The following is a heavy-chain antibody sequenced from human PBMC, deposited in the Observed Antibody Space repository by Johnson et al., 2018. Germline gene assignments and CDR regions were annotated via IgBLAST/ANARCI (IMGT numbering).Heavy chain of an antibody. CDR1: GGIFSSFA. V-gene: IGHV1-69*12. CDR3: TITGSGGFGY. Sequence: QVQLVQSGAEVKRPGSSVKVSCKAFGGIFSSFAISWVRQAPGQGLEWMGGIIPILQTPHYAQKFQGRVTISADASTSTAYMDVYSLRSEDTASYYCTITGSGGFGYWGQGTLFTVSS. J-gene: IGHJ4*02. CDR2: IIPILQTP. D-gene: IGHD1-26*01.